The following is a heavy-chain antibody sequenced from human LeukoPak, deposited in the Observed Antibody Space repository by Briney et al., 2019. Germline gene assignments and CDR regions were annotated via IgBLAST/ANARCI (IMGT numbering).Heavy chain of an antibody. J-gene: IGHJ5*02. CDR2: INPNSGGT. D-gene: IGHD3-9*01. Sequence: ASVKVSCKASGYTFTGYYMHWVRQAPGQGLEWMGWINPNSGGTNYAQKFQGRVTMTRDTSISTAYMELSRLRSDDTAVYYCALYYDIWTGYYTWGQGTLVTVSS. CDR1: GYTFTGYY. V-gene: IGHV1-2*02. CDR3: ALYYDIWTGYYT.